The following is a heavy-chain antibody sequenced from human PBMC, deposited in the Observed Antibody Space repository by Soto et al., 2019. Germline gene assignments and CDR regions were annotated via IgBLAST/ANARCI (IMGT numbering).Heavy chain of an antibody. V-gene: IGHV3-48*03. CDR1: GFTFGSYE. D-gene: IGHD2-2*01. CDR3: ARGVFYCSSTSCYESV. CDR2: ISSSGSAI. J-gene: IGHJ6*02. Sequence: GSLRLSCAASGFTFGSYEMHWVRQAPGKGLEWTSCISSSGSAIYYADSVRGRFTISRDNAKNSLFLQMNSLRAEDTGIYYCARGVFYCSSTSCYESVWGQGTTVTVSS.